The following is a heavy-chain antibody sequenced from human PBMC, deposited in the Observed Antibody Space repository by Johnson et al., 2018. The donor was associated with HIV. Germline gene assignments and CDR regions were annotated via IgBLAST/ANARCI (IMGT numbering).Heavy chain of an antibody. Sequence: QVQLVESGGGVVQPGRSLRLSCAASGFTFSSYGMHWVRQAPGKGLEWVAVISDDGSNKYYADSVKGRFTISRDNSKNTLYLQLNSLRAEDTAVYYCARGLAADAFDIWGQGTMVSVSS. D-gene: IGHD6-13*01. CDR2: ISDDGSNK. CDR3: ARGLAADAFDI. J-gene: IGHJ3*02. V-gene: IGHV3-30*03. CDR1: GFTFSSYG.